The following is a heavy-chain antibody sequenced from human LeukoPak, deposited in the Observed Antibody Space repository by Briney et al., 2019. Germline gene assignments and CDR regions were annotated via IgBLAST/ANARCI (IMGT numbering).Heavy chain of an antibody. J-gene: IGHJ4*02. D-gene: IGHD3-10*01. V-gene: IGHV3-33*06. CDR1: GFTFSSYG. CDR3: AKEGGYYSPLDY. CDR2: IWYDGSNK. Sequence: PGRSLRLSCAASGFTFSSYGMHWVRQAPGKGLEWVAVIWYDGSNKYYADSVKGRFTISRDNSKNTLYLQMNSLRAEDTAVYYCAKEGGYYSPLDYWGQGTLVTVSS.